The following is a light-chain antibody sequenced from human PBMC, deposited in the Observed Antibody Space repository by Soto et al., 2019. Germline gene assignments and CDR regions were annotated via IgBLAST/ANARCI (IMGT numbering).Light chain of an antibody. CDR2: AAS. J-gene: IGKJ1*01. Sequence: IHMTQSPSSLSASVLDRVTITFLSIQSISSYLNWYHQKPGKAPKLLIYAASSLQSGVPSRFSGSGSGTDFTLTISRLEPEDFAVYYCQQYGSSPTWTFGQGTKVDI. CDR3: QQYGSSPTWT. CDR1: QSISSY. V-gene: IGKV1-39*01.